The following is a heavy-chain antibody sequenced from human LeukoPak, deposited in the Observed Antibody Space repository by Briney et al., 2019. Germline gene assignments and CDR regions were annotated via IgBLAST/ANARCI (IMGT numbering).Heavy chain of an antibody. V-gene: IGHV1-69*01. J-gene: IGHJ4*02. CDR2: IIPIFGTA. CDR3: ARDRGSFFYGSGSYPREMSY. CDR1: GGTFSSYA. D-gene: IGHD3-10*01. Sequence: TVKVSCKASGGTFSSYAISWVRQAPGQGLEWMGGIIPIFGTANYAQKFQGRVTITADESTSTAYMELSSLRSEDTAVYYCARDRGSFFYGSGSYPREMSYWGQGTLVTVSS.